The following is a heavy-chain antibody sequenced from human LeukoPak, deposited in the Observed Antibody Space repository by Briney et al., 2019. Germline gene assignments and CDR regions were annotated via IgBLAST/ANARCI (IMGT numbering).Heavy chain of an antibody. Sequence: GGSLRLSCPAPGFTFNTNAMGWVRQAPGKGPEWVSTIGSVTETFCAGSVKGRFTISRDDSKNTLYLQMDSLRAEDSAIYYCAKDWTSHNGVYDCFDFWGQGTQVTVSS. CDR3: AKDWTSHNGVYDCFDF. J-gene: IGHJ4*02. CDR2: IGSVTET. V-gene: IGHV3-23*01. D-gene: IGHD3-16*01. CDR1: GFTFNTNA.